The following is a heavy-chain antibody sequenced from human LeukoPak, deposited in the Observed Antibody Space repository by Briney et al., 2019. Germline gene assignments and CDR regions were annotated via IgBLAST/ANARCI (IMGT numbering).Heavy chain of an antibody. CDR3: ARGGYSYGLPIY. J-gene: IGHJ4*02. D-gene: IGHD5-18*01. CDR2: IYYSGST. CDR1: GGSISSYY. Sequence: SETLSLTCTVSGGSISSYYWSSIRQPPGKGLEWIGYIYYSGSTNYNPSLKSRVTISVDTSKNQFSLKLSSVTAADTAVYYCARGGYSYGLPIYWGQGTLVTVSS. V-gene: IGHV4-59*01.